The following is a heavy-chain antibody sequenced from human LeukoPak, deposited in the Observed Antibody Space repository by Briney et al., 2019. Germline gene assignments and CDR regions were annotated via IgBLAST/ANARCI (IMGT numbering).Heavy chain of an antibody. CDR1: SRSISSGGYY. CDR3: ARALEVYDSSGYRNWFDP. J-gene: IGHJ5*02. V-gene: IGHV4-31*03. Sequence: SQTLSLTCTLSSRSISSGGYYWSWIRQHPGKGLEWFGYIYYSGSTYYNPSLKSRVTISVDTSKNQFSLKLCSVTAADTAVYYCARALEVYDSSGYRNWFDPWGQGTLVTVSS. CDR2: IYYSGST. D-gene: IGHD3-22*01.